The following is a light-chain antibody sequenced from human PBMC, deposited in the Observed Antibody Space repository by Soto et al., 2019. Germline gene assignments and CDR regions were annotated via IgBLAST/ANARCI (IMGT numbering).Light chain of an antibody. CDR1: QGISSY. J-gene: IGKJ5*01. V-gene: IGKV1-8*01. CDR2: AAS. Sequence: REAPSPSPPSAFPGARGPIPFRASQGISSYLAWYQQKPGKAPKLLIYAASTLQSGVPSRFSGSGSGTDFTLTISSLEPEDFAVYYCQQRSNWPTFGQGTRLEIK. CDR3: QQRSNWPT.